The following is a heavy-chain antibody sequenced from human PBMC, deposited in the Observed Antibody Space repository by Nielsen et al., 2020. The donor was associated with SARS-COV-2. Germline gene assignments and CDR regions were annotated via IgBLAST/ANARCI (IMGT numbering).Heavy chain of an antibody. V-gene: IGHV1-46*01. CDR1: GYTFTSYY. D-gene: IGHD6-6*01. CDR3: ARVSKNWAARPSSFDY. Sequence: ASVKVSCKASGYTFTSYYMHWVRQAPGQGLEWMGIINPSGGSTSYAQKFQGRVTMTRDTSTSTVYMELSSLRSEDTAVYYCARVSKNWAARPSSFDYWGQGTLVTVSS. CDR2: INPSGGST. J-gene: IGHJ4*02.